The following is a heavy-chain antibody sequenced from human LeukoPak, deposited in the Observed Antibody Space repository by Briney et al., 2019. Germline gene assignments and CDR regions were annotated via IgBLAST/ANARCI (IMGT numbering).Heavy chain of an antibody. CDR1: GGSMNSYY. CDR2: IYYSGST. Sequence: SETLFLTCTVSGGSMNSYYWSWIRQPPGKGLEWIGYIYYSGSTNFNPSLKSRVTISVDTSNNKFSLKLTSLTAADTAVYYCVRHLSAGRPAFDIWGQGTMVTVSS. J-gene: IGHJ3*02. V-gene: IGHV4-59*08. CDR3: VRHLSAGRPAFDI. D-gene: IGHD2-15*01.